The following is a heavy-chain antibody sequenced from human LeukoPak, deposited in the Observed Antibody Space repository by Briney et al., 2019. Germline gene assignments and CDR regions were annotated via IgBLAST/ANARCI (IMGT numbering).Heavy chain of an antibody. J-gene: IGHJ4*02. CDR1: GYTYSDYG. D-gene: IGHD3-10*01. CDR3: ARSMVRAVTQVASDY. CDR2: ISTYNGNT. Sequence: GASVKDSCKASGYTYSDYGISWVRQAPGQGLEWMGWISTYNGNTIYAEKLQGRVTMTTDTSTSTAYMELRSLRSDDTAVYYCARSMVRAVTQVASDYWGQGTLVTVSS. V-gene: IGHV1-18*01.